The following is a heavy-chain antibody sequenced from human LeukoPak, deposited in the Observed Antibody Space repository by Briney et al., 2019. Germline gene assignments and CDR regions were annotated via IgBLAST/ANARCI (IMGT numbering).Heavy chain of an antibody. V-gene: IGHV3-30*04. Sequence: GGSLRLSCAASGFTFSSYAMHWVRQAPGKGLEWVAVISYDGSKKYYADHVKGRFTISRDKSKNTLYLQMNSLRPEDTAVYYCARDVSAVGGLERPATLGYWGQGTLVTVSS. J-gene: IGHJ4*02. CDR2: ISYDGSKK. D-gene: IGHD1-1*01. CDR3: ARDVSAVGGLERPATLGY. CDR1: GFTFSSYA.